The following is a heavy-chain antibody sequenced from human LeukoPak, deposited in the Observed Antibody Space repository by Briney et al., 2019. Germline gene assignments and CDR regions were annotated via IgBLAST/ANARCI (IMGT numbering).Heavy chain of an antibody. CDR2: IKQDGSEK. Sequence: GGSLRLSCAASGFTFSSYWVSWVRQAPGKGLEWVANIKQDGSEKYYVDSVKGRFTISRDNAKNSLYLQMNSLRAEDTAVYYCARDVKSSYTYSGYEYWGQGTLVTVSS. V-gene: IGHV3-7*01. J-gene: IGHJ4*02. CDR1: GFTFSSYW. CDR3: ARDVKSSYTYSGYEY. D-gene: IGHD5-12*01.